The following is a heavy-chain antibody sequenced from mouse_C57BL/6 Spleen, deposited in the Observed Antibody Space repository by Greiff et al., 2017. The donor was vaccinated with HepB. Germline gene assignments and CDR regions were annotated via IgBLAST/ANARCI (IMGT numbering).Heavy chain of an antibody. Sequence: EVKLMESGGGLVKPGGSLKLSCAASGFTFSDYGMHWVRQAPEKGLEWVAYISSGSSTIYYADTVKGRFTISRDNAKNTLFLQMTSLRSEDTAMYYCARNYYGNYPDYWGQGTTLTVSS. CDR2: ISSGSSTI. J-gene: IGHJ2*01. CDR1: GFTFSDYG. CDR3: ARNYYGNYPDY. V-gene: IGHV5-17*01. D-gene: IGHD2-1*01.